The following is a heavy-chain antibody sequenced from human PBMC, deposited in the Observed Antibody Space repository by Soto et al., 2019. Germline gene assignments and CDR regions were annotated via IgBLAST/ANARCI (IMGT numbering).Heavy chain of an antibody. J-gene: IGHJ4*02. CDR3: AYSSTPFDY. CDR1: GFTFSTYA. CDR2: ISGSGGST. Sequence: PGGSLRLSCAASGFTFSTYAMTWVRQAPGKGLEWVSAISGSGGSTYYADSVKGRFTISRDNSKNTLYLQMNSLRAEDTAVYYCAYSSTPFDYWGQGTLVTVSS. V-gene: IGHV3-23*01. D-gene: IGHD6-13*01.